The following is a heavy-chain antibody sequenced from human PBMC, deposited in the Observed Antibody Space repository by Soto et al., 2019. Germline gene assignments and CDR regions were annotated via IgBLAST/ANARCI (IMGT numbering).Heavy chain of an antibody. Sequence: ASVKVSCKASGGTFSSYAISWVRQAPGQGLEWMGGIIPIFGTANYAQKFQGRVTITADESTSTAYMELSSLRSEDTAVYYCARVDNEPSISGYSSGGTSYGMDVWGQGTTVTVSS. CDR1: GGTFSSYA. D-gene: IGHD6-19*01. V-gene: IGHV1-69*13. J-gene: IGHJ6*02. CDR3: ARVDNEPSISGYSSGGTSYGMDV. CDR2: IIPIFGTA.